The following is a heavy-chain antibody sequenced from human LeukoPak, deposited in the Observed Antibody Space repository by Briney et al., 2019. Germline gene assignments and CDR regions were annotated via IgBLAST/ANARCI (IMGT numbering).Heavy chain of an antibody. CDR3: TRGSYYDSSGYSGVRLFDY. Sequence: GASVKVSCKASGYTVTDYYIHWGRQAPGQGLEWMGWINPNSGGTNYAQKFQGRVTMTSDTSISTAYMELSRLRSDDTALYYCTRGSYYDSSGYSGVRLFDYWGQGTPVTVPS. CDR1: GYTVTDYY. V-gene: IGHV1-2*02. CDR2: INPNSGGT. D-gene: IGHD3-22*01. J-gene: IGHJ4*02.